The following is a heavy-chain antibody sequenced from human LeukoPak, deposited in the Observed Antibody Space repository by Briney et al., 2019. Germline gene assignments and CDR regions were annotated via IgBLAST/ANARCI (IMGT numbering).Heavy chain of an antibody. J-gene: IGHJ6*02. CDR2: IYYSGST. Sequence: SETLSLTCTVSGGSISSGGYYWSWIRQHPGKGLEWIGYIYYSGSTYYNPSLKSRVTISVDTSKNQFSLKLSSVTAADTAVYYCARDPGFWSGYYHYYYYGMDVWGQGTTVTVSS. CDR1: GGSISSGGYY. V-gene: IGHV4-31*03. D-gene: IGHD3-3*01. CDR3: ARDPGFWSGYYHYYYYGMDV.